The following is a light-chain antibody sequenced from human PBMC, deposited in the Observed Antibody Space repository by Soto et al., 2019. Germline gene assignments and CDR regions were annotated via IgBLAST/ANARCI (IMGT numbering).Light chain of an antibody. CDR1: QSISSS. Sequence: DIQMTQSPSSLSASVGDRVTITCRASQSISSSLNWYQHKPGKAPKLLIYAASSLQGGVPSRFSGGGSGSDFTLTISSLQPEDFATYYCQQSYTIPWTFGQGTQVELK. CDR3: QQSYTIPWT. J-gene: IGKJ1*01. V-gene: IGKV1-39*01. CDR2: AAS.